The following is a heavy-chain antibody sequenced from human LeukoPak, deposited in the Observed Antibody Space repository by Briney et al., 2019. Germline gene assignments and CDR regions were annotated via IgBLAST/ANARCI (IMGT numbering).Heavy chain of an antibody. CDR3: ARRATVVDDAFDI. D-gene: IGHD4-23*01. V-gene: IGHV4-59*08. CDR2: VYDTGDT. Sequence: SETLSLTCTVSGTSITRTYWSWIRQPPGRGLESVGYVYDTGDTNYNPSLKSRVTMSLDTSKNQFSLKPSSVTAADTAVYYCARRATVVDDAFDIWGQGTMVTVSS. J-gene: IGHJ3*02. CDR1: GTSITRTY.